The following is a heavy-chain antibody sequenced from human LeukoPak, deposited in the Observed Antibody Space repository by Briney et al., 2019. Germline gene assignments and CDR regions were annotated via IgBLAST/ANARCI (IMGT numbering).Heavy chain of an antibody. J-gene: IGHJ4*02. D-gene: IGHD3-22*01. V-gene: IGHV4-34*01. Sequence: SETLSLTCAVYGGSFSGYYWSWIRQPPGKGLEWIGEIKHSGSTNYNPSLKSRVTISVDTSKNQFSLKLSSVTAADTAVYYCARGWSPHYYDSSGYYYGYWGQGTLVTVSS. CDR3: ARGWSPHYYDSSGYYYGY. CDR1: GGSFSGYY. CDR2: IKHSGST.